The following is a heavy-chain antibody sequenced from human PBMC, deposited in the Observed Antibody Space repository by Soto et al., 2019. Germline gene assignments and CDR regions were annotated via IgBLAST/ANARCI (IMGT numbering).Heavy chain of an antibody. CDR3: TTELWFGELSSPQIRGNYYYYYMDV. J-gene: IGHJ6*03. CDR2: IKSKTDGGTT. Sequence: EVQLVESGGGLVQPGGSLRLSCAASGFTFSNAWMSWVRQAPGKGLEWVGRIKSKTDGGTTDYAAPVKGRFTISRDDSKNTLYLQMNSLKTEDTAVYYCTTELWFGELSSPQIRGNYYYYYMDVWGKGTTVTVSS. D-gene: IGHD3-10*01. V-gene: IGHV3-15*01. CDR1: GFTFSNAW.